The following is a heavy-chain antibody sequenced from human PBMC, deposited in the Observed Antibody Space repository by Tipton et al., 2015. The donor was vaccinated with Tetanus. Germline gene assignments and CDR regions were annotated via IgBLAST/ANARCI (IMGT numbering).Heavy chain of an antibody. J-gene: IGHJ4*02. V-gene: IGHV4-39*01. CDR2: IYDSGST. D-gene: IGHD3-3*01. CDR3: ARHQSGYFTPFDY. CDR1: GASVSSGSIGGGYYY. Sequence: TLSLTCAVSGASVSSGSIGGGYYYWGWVRQPPGKGLGGVGNIYDSGSTQYSPSLKSRVTISLDTSKNQFSLNLNSMAAADTGVYYCARHQSGYFTPFDYWGQGNLVTVSS.